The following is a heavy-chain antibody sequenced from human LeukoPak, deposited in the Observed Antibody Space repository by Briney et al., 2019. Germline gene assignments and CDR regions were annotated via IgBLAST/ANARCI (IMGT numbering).Heavy chain of an antibody. V-gene: IGHV3-7*01. CDR3: ASGGNTHSY. J-gene: IGHJ4*02. Sequence: GGSLRLSCAASRLTFSRYWVTWVRQAPGKGLEWVANIKEDGSEKNYVDSVKGRFIISRDNAKNSLYLQMNSLRVEDTAVYYCASGGNTHSYWGQGSLVTVSS. CDR2: IKEDGSEK. CDR1: RLTFSRYW. D-gene: IGHD1-14*01.